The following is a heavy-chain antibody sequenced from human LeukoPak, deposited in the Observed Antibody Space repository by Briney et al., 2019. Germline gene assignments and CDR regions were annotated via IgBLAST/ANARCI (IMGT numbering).Heavy chain of an antibody. CDR1: GFSFPTYG. J-gene: IGHJ4*02. D-gene: IGHD4-11*01. CDR3: ARAGATLTTHFDY. V-gene: IGHV1-18*01. CDR2: ITAYNGNT. Sequence: ASVKVSCTASGFSFPTYGISWVRQAPGQGLEWMGWITAYNGNTNYAQKFQGRITMTTDTSTSTAYMELRSLRSDDTAVYYCARAGATLTTHFDYWGQGTLLTVSS.